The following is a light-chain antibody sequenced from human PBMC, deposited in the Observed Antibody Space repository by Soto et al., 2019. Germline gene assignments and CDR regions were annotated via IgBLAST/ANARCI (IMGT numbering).Light chain of an antibody. V-gene: IGLV1-40*01. CDR3: QSYDSSLSGHVV. J-gene: IGLJ2*01. CDR1: SSNIGAGYD. CDR2: GKN. Sequence: QSVLTQPPSVSGAPGQRVTISCTGSSSNIGAGYDVHWYQQLPGTAPKLLIYGKNNRPSGVPDRFSGSKSGTSASLAITGLQAEDEADYYCQSYDSSLSGHVVFGGGTKVTVL.